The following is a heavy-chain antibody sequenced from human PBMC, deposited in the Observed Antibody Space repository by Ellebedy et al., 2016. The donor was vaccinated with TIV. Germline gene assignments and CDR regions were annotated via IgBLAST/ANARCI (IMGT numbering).Heavy chain of an antibody. CDR3: ATDGSYGDYRTPRHAFVF. Sequence: GGSLRLSCAASGFSFSSYWMSWVRQAPGKGLEWVANIRVDGNEKYYVDSVKGRFTVSRDNAKNSLYLQMTSLRADDTGVYYCATDGSYGDYRTPRHAFVFWGQGTRVTVSS. V-gene: IGHV3-7*01. J-gene: IGHJ3*01. CDR2: IRVDGNEK. D-gene: IGHD4-17*01. CDR1: GFSFSSYW.